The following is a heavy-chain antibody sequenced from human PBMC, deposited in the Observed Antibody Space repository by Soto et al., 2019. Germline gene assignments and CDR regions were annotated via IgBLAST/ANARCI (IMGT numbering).Heavy chain of an antibody. CDR1: GFTFSTYA. D-gene: IGHD2-2*01. J-gene: IGHJ4*02. CDR3: VRVISTYESFDF. V-gene: IGHV3-48*01. Sequence: EVQLVESGGGLVQPGGSLRLSCAASGFTFSTYAMTWVRQAPGKGPERISYISASSATIYYADSVKGRFTISRDSAKNSLYLQMNSLSAEDTAVYYCVRVISTYESFDFWGQGTLVTVSS. CDR2: ISASSATI.